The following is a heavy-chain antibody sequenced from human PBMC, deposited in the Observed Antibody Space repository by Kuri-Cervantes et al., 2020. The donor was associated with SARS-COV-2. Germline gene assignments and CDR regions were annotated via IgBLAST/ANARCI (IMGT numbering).Heavy chain of an antibody. J-gene: IGHJ4*02. V-gene: IGHV3-30*03. CDR2: ISYDGSNK. CDR3: ASPRGGYSYGYGGGQFDY. CDR1: GFTFSSYG. D-gene: IGHD5-18*01. Sequence: SLKISCAASGFTFSSYGMHWVRQAPGKGLEWVAVISYDGSNKYYADSVKGRFTISRDNSKNTLYLQMNSLRAEDTAVYYCASPRGGYSYGYGGGQFDYWGQGTLVTVSS.